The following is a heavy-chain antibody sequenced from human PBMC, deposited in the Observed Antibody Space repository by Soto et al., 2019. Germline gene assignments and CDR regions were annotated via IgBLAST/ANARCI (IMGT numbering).Heavy chain of an antibody. Sequence: VQLLESGGGLVQPGGSLRLSCAASGFTFSSYAMSWVRQAPGKGLEWVSAISASGGSTYYADSVKGRFTISRDNSENTLYLQMNSLRAEDTAVYYCAKPLYYDFWSGYYVDYWGQGTLVTVSS. CDR1: GFTFSSYA. D-gene: IGHD3-3*01. CDR2: ISASGGST. CDR3: AKPLYYDFWSGYYVDY. V-gene: IGHV3-23*01. J-gene: IGHJ4*02.